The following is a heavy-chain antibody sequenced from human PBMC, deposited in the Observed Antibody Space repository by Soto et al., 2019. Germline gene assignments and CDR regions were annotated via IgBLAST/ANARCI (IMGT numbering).Heavy chain of an antibody. J-gene: IGHJ4*02. CDR3: ARDRAPGGGDPIAAAGIDY. CDR2: ISAYNGNT. Sequence: ASVKVSCKASGYTFTSYGISWVRQAPGQGLEWMGWISAYNGNTNYAQKLQGRVTMTTDTSTSTAYMELRSLRSDDTAVYYCARDRAPGGGDPIAAAGIDYWGQGTLVNVSS. D-gene: IGHD6-13*01. CDR1: GYTFTSYG. V-gene: IGHV1-18*04.